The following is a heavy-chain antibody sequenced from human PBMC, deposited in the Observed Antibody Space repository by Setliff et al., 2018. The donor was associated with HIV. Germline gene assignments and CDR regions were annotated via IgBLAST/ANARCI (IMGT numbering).Heavy chain of an antibody. CDR2: ISWDGGST. V-gene: IGHV3-43*01. D-gene: IGHD3-10*01. CDR3: ASGQTKYYFDY. CDR1: GFTFDDYT. Sequence: GGSLRLSCAASGFTFDDYTMHWVRQAPGKGLEWVSLISWDGGSTYYADSVKGRFTISRDNSKNSLYLQMNSLRTEDTALYYCASGQTKYYFDYWGQGPRSPLL. J-gene: IGHJ4*02.